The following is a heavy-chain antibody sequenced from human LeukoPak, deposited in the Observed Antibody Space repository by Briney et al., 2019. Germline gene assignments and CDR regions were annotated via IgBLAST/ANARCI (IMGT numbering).Heavy chain of an antibody. J-gene: IGHJ6*03. D-gene: IGHD6-13*01. CDR3: VRMTVYSTTWLAYYMDV. CDR1: GFIVSSHW. V-gene: IGHV3-7*01. Sequence: GGSLRLSRAASGFIVSSHWMIWVRQAPGRGLEWVADINEDGSDKYYVDSVKGRFTISRDNAKRSLYLQMNSLRAEDTAVYYCVRMTVYSTTWLAYYMDVWGKGTTVTVSS. CDR2: INEDGSDK.